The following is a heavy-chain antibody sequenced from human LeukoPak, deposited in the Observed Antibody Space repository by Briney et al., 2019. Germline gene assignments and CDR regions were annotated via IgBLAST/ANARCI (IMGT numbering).Heavy chain of an antibody. J-gene: IGHJ3*02. CDR3: AKPNIAAFVRGAFDI. V-gene: IGHV3-21*04. CDR1: GLTFSTYT. D-gene: IGHD6-13*01. Sequence: GGSLRLSCAASGLTFSTYTMNWVRQAPGKGLEWVSSISSSSSYLYYADSVKGRFTISRANAKNSLYLEMNSLRTEDTAVYYCAKPNIAAFVRGAFDIWGQGTMVTVSS. CDR2: ISSSSSYL.